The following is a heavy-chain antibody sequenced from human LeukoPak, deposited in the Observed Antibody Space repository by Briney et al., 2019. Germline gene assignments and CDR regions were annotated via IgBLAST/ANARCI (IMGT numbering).Heavy chain of an antibody. J-gene: IGHJ4*02. D-gene: IGHD2-2*02. CDR1: GYSFTSYW. CDR2: IYPGDSDT. CDR3: ARTYCSSTSCYTFLVY. V-gene: IGHV5-51*01. Sequence: GESLKISCKGSGYSFTSYWIGWVRQMPGRGLEWMGIIYPGDSDTRYSPSFQGQVTISADKSISTAYLQWSSLKASDTAMYYCARTYCSSTSCYTFLVYWGQGTLVTVSS.